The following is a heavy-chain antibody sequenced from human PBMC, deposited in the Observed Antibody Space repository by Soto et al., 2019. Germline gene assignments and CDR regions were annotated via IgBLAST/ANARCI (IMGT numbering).Heavy chain of an antibody. CDR2: INHSGST. CDR1: GGSFSGYY. J-gene: IGHJ5*02. D-gene: IGHD6-19*01. CDR3: ARVEIGSGQYNWFDP. Sequence: SETLSLTCAVYGGSFSGYYWSWIRQPPGKGLEWIGEINHSGSTNYNPSLKSRVTISVDTSKNQFSLKLSSVIAADTAVYYCARVEIGSGQYNWFDPWGQGTLVTVSS. V-gene: IGHV4-34*01.